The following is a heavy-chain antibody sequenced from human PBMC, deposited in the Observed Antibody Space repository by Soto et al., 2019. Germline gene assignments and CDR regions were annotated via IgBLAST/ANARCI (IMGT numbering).Heavy chain of an antibody. V-gene: IGHV1-69*13. J-gene: IGHJ6*02. CDR2: IIPIFGTA. CDR3: ARDIAVAGIYYYYGMDV. D-gene: IGHD6-19*01. CDR1: GGTFSSYA. Sequence: SVKVSCKASGGTFSSYAISWVRQAPGQGLEWMGGIIPIFGTANYAQKFQGRVTITADESTSTAYMELSSLRSEDTAVYYCARDIAVAGIYYYYGMDVWGQGTTVTVSS.